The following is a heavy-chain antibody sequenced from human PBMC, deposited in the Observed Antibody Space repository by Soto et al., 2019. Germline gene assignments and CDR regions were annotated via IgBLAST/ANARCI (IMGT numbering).Heavy chain of an antibody. CDR2: IDWDDDK. D-gene: IGHD2-8*02. Sequence: SGPTLVNPTQTLTLTCTFSGFSLSTSGMCVSWIRQPPGKALEWLALIDWDDDKYYSTSLKTRLTISKDTSKNQVVLTMTNMEPVDTATYYCARTKKPRPGTGDYYYYGMDVWGQGTTVTVSS. J-gene: IGHJ6*02. CDR1: GFSLSTSGMC. V-gene: IGHV2-70*01. CDR3: ARTKKPRPGTGDYYYYGMDV.